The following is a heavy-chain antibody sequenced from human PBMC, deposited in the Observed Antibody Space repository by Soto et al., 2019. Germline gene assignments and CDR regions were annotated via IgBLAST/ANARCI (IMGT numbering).Heavy chain of an antibody. CDR2: TYYRSKWYK. V-gene: IGHV6-1*01. CDR1: GDSVSSNSAA. D-gene: IGHD2-15*01. J-gene: IGHJ5*02. CDR3: ARTVGWLDP. Sequence: SQPLSLPCAISGDSVSSNSAAWNWIRQSPSRGLEWLGRTYYRSKWYKEYAASVKSRITINPDTSKNQFSLQLNSVSPEDTAVYYCARTVGWLDPWGQGTLVTVSS.